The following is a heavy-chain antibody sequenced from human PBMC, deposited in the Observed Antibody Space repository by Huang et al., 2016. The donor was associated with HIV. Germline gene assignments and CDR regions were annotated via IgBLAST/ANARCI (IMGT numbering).Heavy chain of an antibody. V-gene: IGHV1-69*01. D-gene: IGHD1-26*01. CDR2: SIPVCGTQ. Sequence: QVQLVQSGAEVKKPGSSVKVSCKASGGTFSNHGFSWVRQAPGNGLEWRGGSIPVCGTQDDRPKLQGRVTITADESTSTVYMELSSLTPDDTAEYYCARVRGYSGSYYGMDVWGQGTTVTVSS. CDR3: ARVRGYSGSYYGMDV. CDR1: GGTFSNHG. J-gene: IGHJ6*02.